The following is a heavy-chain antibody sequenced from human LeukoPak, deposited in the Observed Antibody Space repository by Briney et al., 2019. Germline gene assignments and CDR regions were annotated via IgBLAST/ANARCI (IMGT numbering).Heavy chain of an antibody. V-gene: IGHV1-2*02. J-gene: IGHJ6*03. CDR1: GYTFTGYY. CDR3: ARCRCYCSSTSCYNSYIDV. Sequence: GASVKVSCKASGYTFTGYYMHWVRQAPGQGLEWMGWINPNSGGTNYAQKFQGRVTMTRDTSISTAYMELSRLRSDDTAVYYCARCRCYCSSTSCYNSYIDVWGKGTTVTVSS. D-gene: IGHD2-2*01. CDR2: INPNSGGT.